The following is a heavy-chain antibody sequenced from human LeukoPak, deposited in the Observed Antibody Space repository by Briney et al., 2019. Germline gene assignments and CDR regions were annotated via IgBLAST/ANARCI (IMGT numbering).Heavy chain of an antibody. CDR2: INWNGGST. V-gene: IGHV3-20*04. D-gene: IGHD3-22*01. Sequence: GGPLRLSCAASGFTFDDYGMSWVRQAPGKGLEWVSGINWNGGSTGYADSVKGRFTISKDNAKNSLYLQMNSLRAEDTALYYCARGSYYYDSSGLWDYFDYWGQGTLVTVSS. CDR1: GFTFDDYG. CDR3: ARGSYYYDSSGLWDYFDY. J-gene: IGHJ4*02.